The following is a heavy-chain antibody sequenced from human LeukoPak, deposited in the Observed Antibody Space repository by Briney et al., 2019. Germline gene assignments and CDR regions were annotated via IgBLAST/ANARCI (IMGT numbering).Heavy chain of an antibody. CDR2: INPCGGST. D-gene: IGHD2-2*01. CDR3: ASSDPNCSSTSCYSPSDAFDI. J-gene: IGHJ3*02. V-gene: IGHV1-46*01. CDR1: GYTFTSYY. Sequence: ASVKVSCTASGYTFTSYYMHWVRHAPRQGLEWMGIINPCGGSTSYAQKFQGRVTMTRDMSTSTVYMELSSLRSEDTAVYYCASSDPNCSSTSCYSPSDAFDIWGQGTMVTVSS.